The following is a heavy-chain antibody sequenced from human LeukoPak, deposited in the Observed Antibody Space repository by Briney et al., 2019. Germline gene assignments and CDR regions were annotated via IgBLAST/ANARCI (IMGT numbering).Heavy chain of an antibody. V-gene: IGHV3-23*01. Sequence: GSLRLSCAASGFTFSSYAMSWVRQAPGKGLEWVSAISGSGGSTYYADSVKGRFTISRDNSKNTLYLQMNSLRAEDTAVYYCAKDSGSYYYYYGMDVWGQGTTVTVSS. J-gene: IGHJ6*02. CDR3: AKDSGSYYYYYGMDV. D-gene: IGHD1-26*01. CDR2: ISGSGGST. CDR1: GFTFSSYA.